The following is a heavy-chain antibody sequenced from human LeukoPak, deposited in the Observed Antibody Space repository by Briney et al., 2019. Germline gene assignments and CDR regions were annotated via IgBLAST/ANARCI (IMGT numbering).Heavy chain of an antibody. CDR1: GFTFRSYS. Sequence: GSLRLSCAASGFTFRSYSMKWVRQAPGKGLELVSYISSSSGTIHYADSVKGRFTISRDYATNSLYLQMSSLRDEDTAVYYCARDRYGDYVSDYWGQGTLVTVSS. CDR2: ISSSSGTI. D-gene: IGHD4-17*01. V-gene: IGHV3-48*02. J-gene: IGHJ4*02. CDR3: ARDRYGDYVSDY.